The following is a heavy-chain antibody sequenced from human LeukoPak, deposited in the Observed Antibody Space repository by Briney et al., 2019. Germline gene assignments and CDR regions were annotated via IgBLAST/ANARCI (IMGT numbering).Heavy chain of an antibody. CDR3: AKDLHYGSADY. J-gene: IGHJ4*02. CDR2: IYSDNT. D-gene: IGHD3-10*01. V-gene: IGHV3-53*01. Sequence: GGSLRLSCTVSGFTVSSNSMSWVRQAPGKGLEWVSFIYSDNTHYSDSVKGRFTISGDNAKNALHLQMNSLRAEDTAVYYCAKDLHYGSADYWGQGTLVTVSS. CDR1: GFTVSSNS.